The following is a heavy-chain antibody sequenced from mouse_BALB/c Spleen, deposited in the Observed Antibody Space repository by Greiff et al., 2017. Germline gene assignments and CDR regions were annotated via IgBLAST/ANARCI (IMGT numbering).Heavy chain of an antibody. Sequence: EVHLVESGGGLVKPGGSLKLSCAASGFAFSSYDMSWVRQTPEKRLEWVAYISSGGGSTYYPDTVKGRFTISRDNAKNTLYLQMSSLKSEDTAMYYCARQDDGYYYWGQGTTLTVSS. CDR2: ISSGGGST. CDR1: GFAFSSYD. D-gene: IGHD2-3*01. V-gene: IGHV5-12-1*01. J-gene: IGHJ2*01. CDR3: ARQDDGYYY.